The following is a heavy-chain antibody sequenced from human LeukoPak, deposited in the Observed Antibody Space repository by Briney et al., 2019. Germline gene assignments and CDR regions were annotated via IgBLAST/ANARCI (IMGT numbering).Heavy chain of an antibody. V-gene: IGHV3-7*01. CDR2: IKQDGSEK. CDR1: GWTFSCYW. D-gene: IGHD3-10*01. CDR3: ARDTRRGYYGSGSYPNNWFDP. Sequence: AGSLTLSCAASGWTFSCYWLSWVRQAPGKGLEWVANIKQDGSEKYYVDSVKGRFTISRDNAKNSLYLQMNSLRAEDTAVYYCARDTRRGYYGSGSYPNNWFDPWGQGTVVTVSS. J-gene: IGHJ5*02.